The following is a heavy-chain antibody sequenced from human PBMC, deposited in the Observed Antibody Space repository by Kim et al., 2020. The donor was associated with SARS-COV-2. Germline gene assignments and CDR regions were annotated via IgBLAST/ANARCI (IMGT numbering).Heavy chain of an antibody. J-gene: IGHJ4*02. V-gene: IGHV4-59*01. Sequence: NPSRGSRVTIAVDTSKNQLSLELNSVTAADTAVYYCARDAYYDSGGFQFDYWGQGTLVTVSS. D-gene: IGHD3-22*01. CDR3: ARDAYYDSGGFQFDY.